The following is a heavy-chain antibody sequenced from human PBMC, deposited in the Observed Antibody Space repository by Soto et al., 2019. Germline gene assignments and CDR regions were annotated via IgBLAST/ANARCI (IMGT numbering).Heavy chain of an antibody. Sequence: QVQLQESGPRLVKPSQTLSLNCTVSGGSITSGEYYWSWIRQPPGKGLEWIAYIYYTGSTYYNPSLESRVTVSVDTSKNQFSLKMSSVTAADTAVYYCARVGKVADARPYFYHAVDVWGQGTTVTVSS. V-gene: IGHV4-30-4*01. CDR1: GGSITSGEYY. J-gene: IGHJ6*02. CDR3: ARVGKVADARPYFYHAVDV. CDR2: IYYTGST. D-gene: IGHD6-19*01.